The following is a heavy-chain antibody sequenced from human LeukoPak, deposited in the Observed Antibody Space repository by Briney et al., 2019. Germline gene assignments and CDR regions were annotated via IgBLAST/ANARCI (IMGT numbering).Heavy chain of an antibody. D-gene: IGHD6-19*01. CDR2: TYYRSKWYN. CDR1: GDSVSSKNGA. CDR3: ARDFGTTGWHTFDY. J-gene: IGHJ4*02. Sequence: SQTLSLTCVVSGDSVSSKNGAWNWIRHSPSRGLEWLGRTYYRSKWYNDYAETMEGRMTSSQDTSKNQYSLHLNSVTPDDTAVYYCARDFGTTGWHTFDYWGQGTLVTVSS. V-gene: IGHV6-1*01.